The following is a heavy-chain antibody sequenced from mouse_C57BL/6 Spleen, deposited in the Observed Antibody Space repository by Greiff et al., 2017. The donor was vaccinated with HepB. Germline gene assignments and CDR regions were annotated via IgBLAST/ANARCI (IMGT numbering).Heavy chain of an antibody. CDR1: GFTFSSYA. Sequence: EVQGVESGGGVVKPGGSLKLSCAASGFTFSSYAMSWVRQTPEKRLEWVATISDGGSYTYYPDNVKGRFTISRDNAKNNLYLQMSHLKSEDTAMYYCARDQAPFAYWGQGTLVTVSA. D-gene: IGHD3-2*02. CDR2: ISDGGSYT. V-gene: IGHV5-4*01. CDR3: ARDQAPFAY. J-gene: IGHJ3*01.